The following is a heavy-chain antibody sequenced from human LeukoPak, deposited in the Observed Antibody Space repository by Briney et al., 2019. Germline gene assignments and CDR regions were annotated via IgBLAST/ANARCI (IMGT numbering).Heavy chain of an antibody. CDR1: GYTFTGYY. CDR3: ASLLNDYGDYALDY. D-gene: IGHD4-17*01. J-gene: IGHJ4*02. V-gene: IGHV1-2*02. CDR2: INPNSGGT. Sequence: ASVMVSCKASGYTFTGYYMHWVRQAPGQGPEWMGWINPNSGGTNYAQKFQGRVTMTRDTSISTAYMELSRLRSDDTAVYYCASLLNDYGDYALDYWGQGTLVTVSS.